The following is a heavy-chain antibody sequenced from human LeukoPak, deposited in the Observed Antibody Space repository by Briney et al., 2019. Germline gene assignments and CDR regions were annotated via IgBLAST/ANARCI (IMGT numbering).Heavy chain of an antibody. CDR1: GFSFSSYG. V-gene: IGHV3-30*02. Sequence: GGSLRLSCAASGFSFSSYGMHWVRQAPGKGLEWVTFIRYDGSNKYYADSVKGRFTISRDNSKNTLYLQMNSLRAEDTAVYYCAKLLTGGYSYGQNDYWGQGTLVSVSS. J-gene: IGHJ4*02. D-gene: IGHD5-18*01. CDR3: AKLLTGGYSYGQNDY. CDR2: IRYDGSNK.